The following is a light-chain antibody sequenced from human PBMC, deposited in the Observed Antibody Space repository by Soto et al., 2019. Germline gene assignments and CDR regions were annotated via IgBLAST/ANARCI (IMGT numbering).Light chain of an antibody. CDR3: SSYGASSTL. J-gene: IGLJ3*02. V-gene: IGLV2-14*03. CDR1: IGDIGSYNY. CDR2: DVS. Sequence: QSALTQPASVSGSPGQSITISCAGGIGDIGSYNYVSWYQQHPGKAPKLLIYDVSYRPSGISERFSGSKSGNTASLTISGLQPEYEADYYCSSYGASSTLFGGGTKLTVL.